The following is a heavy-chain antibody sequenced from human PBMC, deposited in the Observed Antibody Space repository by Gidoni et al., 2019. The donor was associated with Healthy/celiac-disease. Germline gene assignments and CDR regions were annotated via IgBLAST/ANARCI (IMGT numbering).Heavy chain of an antibody. CDR1: GFSLSNARMG. CDR3: ARIGVAARPLGYYYYMDV. Sequence: QVTLKESGPVLVKPTETLTLTCTVSGFSLSNARMGVSWIRQPPGKALEWLAHIFSHDEKSYSTSLKSRLTISKDTSKSQVVLTMTNMDPVDTATYYCARIGVAARPLGYYYYMDVWGKGTTVTVSS. CDR2: IFSHDEK. D-gene: IGHD6-6*01. J-gene: IGHJ6*03. V-gene: IGHV2-26*01.